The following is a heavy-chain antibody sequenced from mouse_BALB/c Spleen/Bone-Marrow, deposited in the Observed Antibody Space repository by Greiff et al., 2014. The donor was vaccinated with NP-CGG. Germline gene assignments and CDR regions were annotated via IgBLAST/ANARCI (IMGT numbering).Heavy chain of an antibody. CDR1: GYTFTNYW. D-gene: IGHD2-2*01. V-gene: IGHV1S41*01. Sequence: DLVKPGASVKLSCKTSGYTFTNYWINWIKQRPGQGLEWLGRIAPESGSTYYNEMFKVKAPLTVDKSSSTAYIQLSSLSSEDSAVYFCARERYGYDGWYFDVWGAGSTVTVSS. J-gene: IGHJ1*01. CDR3: ARERYGYDGWYFDV. CDR2: IAPESGST.